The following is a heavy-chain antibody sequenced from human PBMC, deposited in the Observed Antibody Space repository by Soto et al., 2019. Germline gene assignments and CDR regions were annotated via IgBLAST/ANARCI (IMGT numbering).Heavy chain of an antibody. J-gene: IGHJ3*02. Sequence: ASVKVSCKASGYTFTSYAMHWLRQAPGQRLEWMGWINAGNGNTKYSQKFQGRVTITRDTSASTAYMELSSLRSEDTAVYYCARDRAITIFGVVTVDAFDIWGQGTMVTVSS. V-gene: IGHV1-3*01. CDR3: ARDRAITIFGVVTVDAFDI. CDR2: INAGNGNT. D-gene: IGHD3-3*01. CDR1: GYTFTSYA.